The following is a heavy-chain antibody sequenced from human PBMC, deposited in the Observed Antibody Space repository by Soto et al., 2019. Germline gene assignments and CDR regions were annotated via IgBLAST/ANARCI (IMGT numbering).Heavy chain of an antibody. CDR3: ARDQGDGYNFLIDY. V-gene: IGHV4-59*01. CDR1: GGSISSYY. Sequence: PSETLSLTCTVSGGSISSYYWSWIRQPPGKGLEWIGYIYYSGSTNYNPSLKSRVTILVDTSKNQFSLKLSSVTAADTAVYYCARDQGDGYNFLIDYWGQGTLVTVSS. CDR2: IYYSGST. D-gene: IGHD5-12*01. J-gene: IGHJ4*02.